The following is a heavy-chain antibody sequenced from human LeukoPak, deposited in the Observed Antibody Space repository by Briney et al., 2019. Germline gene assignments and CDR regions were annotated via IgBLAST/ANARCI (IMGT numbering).Heavy chain of an antibody. CDR1: GGSISSYY. Sequence: SETLSLTCTVSGGSISSYYWSWIRQPAGKGLEWIGRIYTSGSTNYNPSLKSRVTISVDTSKNQFSLKLSSVTAADTAVYYCARYSKSPNWFDPWGQGTLVTVSS. CDR2: IYTSGST. D-gene: IGHD4-11*01. J-gene: IGHJ5*02. V-gene: IGHV4-4*07. CDR3: ARYSKSPNWFDP.